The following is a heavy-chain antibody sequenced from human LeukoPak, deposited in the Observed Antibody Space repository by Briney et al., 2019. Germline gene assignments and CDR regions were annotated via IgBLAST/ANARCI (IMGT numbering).Heavy chain of an antibody. CDR3: ARKSSGWNDYYFDY. J-gene: IGHJ4*02. D-gene: IGHD6-19*01. CDR1: GFTFSTYN. Sequence: PAGSLRLSCAASGFTFSTYNMNWVRQAPGKGLEWISYISSGSNTIYYADSVKGRFTISRDNAKNSLYLQMNSLRDEDTAVYYCARKSSGWNDYYFDYWGLGTLATVSS. V-gene: IGHV3-48*02. CDR2: ISSGSNTI.